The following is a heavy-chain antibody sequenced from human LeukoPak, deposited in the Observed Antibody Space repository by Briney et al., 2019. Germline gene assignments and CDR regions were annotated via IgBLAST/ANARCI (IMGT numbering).Heavy chain of an antibody. J-gene: IGHJ3*02. V-gene: IGHV3-23*01. CDR3: AKDLSSHDI. CDR1: GFTFSDYA. Sequence: PGGSLRLSCAASGFTFSDYAMTWVRQAPGKGLEWVSLISNTGGSTYYADSVKGRFTLSRDNSKNTLYLQMNSLRAEDTAVYYCAKDLSSHDIWGQGTMVTVSS. D-gene: IGHD3-16*02. CDR2: ISNTGGST.